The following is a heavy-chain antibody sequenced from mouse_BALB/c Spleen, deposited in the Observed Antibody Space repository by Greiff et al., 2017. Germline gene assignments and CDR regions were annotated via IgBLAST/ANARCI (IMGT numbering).Heavy chain of an antibody. CDR2: ISTYYGNT. CDR1: GYTFTDYA. CDR3: ARYYGSSYEYFDV. Sequence: VKLQESGPELVRPGVSVKISCKGSGYTFTDYAMHWVKQSHAKSLEWIGVISTYYGNTNYNQKFKGKATMTVDKSSSTAYMELARLTSEDSAIYYCARYYGSSYEYFDVWGAGTTVTVSS. D-gene: IGHD1-1*01. J-gene: IGHJ1*01. V-gene: IGHV1-67*01.